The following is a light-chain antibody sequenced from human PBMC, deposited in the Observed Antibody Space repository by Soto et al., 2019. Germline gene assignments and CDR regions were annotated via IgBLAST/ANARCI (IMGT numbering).Light chain of an antibody. CDR1: NIGSKS. Sequence: SYELTQPPSVSVAPGQTATITCGGDNIGSKSVHWYQQKPGQAPVLVVHDDSDRPSGIPERFSGSNSGKTATLTISRVEAGDEADYYCQVWHSSTDHYVFGIGTQLTVL. V-gene: IGLV3-21*02. J-gene: IGLJ1*01. CDR3: QVWHSSTDHYV. CDR2: DDS.